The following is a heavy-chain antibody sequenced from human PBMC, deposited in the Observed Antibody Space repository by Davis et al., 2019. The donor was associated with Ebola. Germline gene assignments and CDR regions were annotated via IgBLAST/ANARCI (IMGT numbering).Heavy chain of an antibody. CDR3: ARGARSGWYYFDY. J-gene: IGHJ4*02. Sequence: PSETLSLTCTVSGGSVSSYYWSWIRQHPGKGLEWIAYMYYSGSTNYNPSLKSRVTISVDTSKNHFSLKLCSVTAADTAVYYCARGARSGWYYFDYWGQGTLVTVSS. CDR2: MYYSGST. CDR1: GGSVSSYY. D-gene: IGHD6-19*01. V-gene: IGHV4-59*02.